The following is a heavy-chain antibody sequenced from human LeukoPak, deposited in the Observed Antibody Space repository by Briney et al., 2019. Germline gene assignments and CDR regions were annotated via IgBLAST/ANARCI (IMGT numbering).Heavy chain of an antibody. Sequence: ASVNLSCKASGYTFTSYDINWIRQATGQGLEWMGWMNPNSGNTGYAQKFQGRVTMTRNTSISTAYVELSSLRSEDTAVYYCARGVVYSGYDEFDYWGQGTLVTVSS. D-gene: IGHD5-12*01. CDR2: MNPNSGNT. J-gene: IGHJ4*02. CDR1: GYTFTSYD. CDR3: ARGVVYSGYDEFDY. V-gene: IGHV1-8*01.